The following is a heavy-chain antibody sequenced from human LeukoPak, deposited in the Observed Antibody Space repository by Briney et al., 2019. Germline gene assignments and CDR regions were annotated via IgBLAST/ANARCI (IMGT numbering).Heavy chain of an antibody. V-gene: IGHV3-23*01. J-gene: IGHJ4*02. D-gene: IGHD3-22*01. CDR1: GFTFSSYA. CDR3: AKGVDAEYYYDSSCGY. Sequence: GGSLRLSCAASGFTFSSYAMSWVRQAPGKGLEWVSAISGSGGSTYYADSVKGRFTISRDNSKNTLYLQMNSLRAEDTAVYYCAKGVDAEYYYDSSCGYWGQGTLVTVSS. CDR2: ISGSGGST.